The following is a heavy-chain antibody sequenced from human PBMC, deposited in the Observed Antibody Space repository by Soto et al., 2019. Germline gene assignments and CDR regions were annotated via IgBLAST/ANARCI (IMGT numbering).Heavy chain of an antibody. CDR3: VRTPTSPRRFDS. CDR2: IYYSGLT. J-gene: IGHJ5*01. D-gene: IGHD2-15*01. Sequence: LSLTCTVSGGSVISGRYYWSWIRQPPGKGLEWIGYIYYSGLTNYSPSLKSRVAISIDTSKNQFSLILSSVTAADTAVYYCVRTPTSPRRFDSWGQGTLVTVSS. CDR1: GGSVISGRYY. V-gene: IGHV4-61*01.